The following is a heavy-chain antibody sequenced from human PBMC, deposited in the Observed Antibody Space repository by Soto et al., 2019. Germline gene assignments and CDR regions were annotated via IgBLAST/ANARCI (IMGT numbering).Heavy chain of an antibody. J-gene: IGHJ4*02. CDR3: ARDPHGAVAGTFDY. CDR1: GRTFSSYA. CDR2: IIPIFGTA. V-gene: IGHV1-69*13. D-gene: IGHD6-19*01. Sequence: ASVKVSCKASGRTFSSYAISWVRQAPGQGREWMGGIIPIFGTANYAQKFQGRVTITADESTRTAYMELSSLRSEDTAVYYCARDPHGAVAGTFDYWGQGTLVTVSS.